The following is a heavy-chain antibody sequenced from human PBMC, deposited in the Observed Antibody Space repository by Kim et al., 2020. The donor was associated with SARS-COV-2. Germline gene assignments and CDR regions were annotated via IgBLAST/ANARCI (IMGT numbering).Heavy chain of an antibody. V-gene: IGHV4-39*07. Sequence: TYYNPSLKSRVTISVDTSKNQFSLKLSAVTAADTAVYYCVRETRRGTLYWGQGTLVTVSS. CDR3: VRETRRGTLY. D-gene: IGHD3-16*01. J-gene: IGHJ4*02. CDR2: T.